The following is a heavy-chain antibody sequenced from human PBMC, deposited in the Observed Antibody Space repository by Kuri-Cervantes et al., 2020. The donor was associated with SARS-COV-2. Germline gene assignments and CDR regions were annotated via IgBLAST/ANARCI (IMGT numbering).Heavy chain of an antibody. CDR1: XXXXXSDY. J-gene: IGHJ5*02. V-gene: IGHV4-59*08. D-gene: IGHD3-3*01. Sequence: SETLSXXXTXSXXXXXSDYXXWIRXXPGKGLEWXXXINXXGSSXXXPXLKSRVXXXXDTSXXQFSLXXXSVXAADTAVYYCARQXMXXITIXGVGFXRNWFDPWGQGTLVTVSS. CDR3: ARQXMXXITIXGVGFXRNWFDP. CDR2: INXXGSS.